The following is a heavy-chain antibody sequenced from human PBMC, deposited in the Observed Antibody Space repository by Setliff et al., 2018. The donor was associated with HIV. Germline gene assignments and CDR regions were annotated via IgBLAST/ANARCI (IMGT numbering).Heavy chain of an antibody. V-gene: IGHV4-61*02. CDR3: ARDKGGTYDGMYYYYYMDV. J-gene: IGHJ6*03. CDR1: GDSIINNPYY. CDR2: LYNNGRNA. Sequence: KPSETLSLTCTVSGDSIINNPYYWTWIRQPAGKALEWIGRLYNNGRNANYNPSLQSRVIISADTSKNEFSLKLSSVTAADTAVYFCARDKGGTYDGMYYYYYMDVWGKGTTVTVSS. D-gene: IGHD1-26*01.